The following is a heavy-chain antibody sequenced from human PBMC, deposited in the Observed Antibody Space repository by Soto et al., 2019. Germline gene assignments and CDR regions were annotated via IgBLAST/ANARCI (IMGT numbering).Heavy chain of an antibody. J-gene: IGHJ4*02. CDR2: IYYSGSA. D-gene: IGHD2-15*01. V-gene: IGHV4-31*03. Sequence: QVQLQESGPGLVKPSQTLSLTCTVSGDSISSGGYYWSWIRQHPGKGLQWIGYIYYSGSAYYNPSLQSRVTISVDTYMNQYCLNMSSVIAADTALYYCSRAKTVVLVAADKYYHFDYWGQGTLLTASS. CDR1: GDSISSGGYY. CDR3: SRAKTVVLVAADKYYHFDY.